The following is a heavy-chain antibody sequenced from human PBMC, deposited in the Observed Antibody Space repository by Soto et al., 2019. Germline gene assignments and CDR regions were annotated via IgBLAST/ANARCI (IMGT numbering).Heavy chain of an antibody. CDR2: IRGFSPYT. CDR1: GFTFRTYT. CDR3: ARDRGYDAHDYYYNAMDV. Sequence: EVQLVESGGGLVKPGGSLRLSCVASGFTFRTYTINWVRQALGKGLEWVSGIRGFSPYTFYAESVKGRFTISRDNAKNSLYLQMNSLGVEDTAVYYCARDRGYDAHDYYYNAMDVWGQGTTVTVSS. J-gene: IGHJ6*02. V-gene: IGHV3-21*01. D-gene: IGHD2-15*01.